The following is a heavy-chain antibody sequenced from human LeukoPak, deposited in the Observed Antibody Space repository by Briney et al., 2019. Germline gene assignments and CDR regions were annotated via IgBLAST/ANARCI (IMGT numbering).Heavy chain of an antibody. CDR3: AREYGDLDY. V-gene: IGHV4-4*07. Sequence: PSETLSLTCTVSGGSISGFYWSWIRQPAGKGLEWIGRINPRGGTNYNPSLKSRVTMSTDTSSNKFSLNLRSVTAADTAVYYCAREYGDLDYWGRGTLVTVSS. J-gene: IGHJ4*02. D-gene: IGHD4-17*01. CDR2: INPRGGT. CDR1: GGSISGFY.